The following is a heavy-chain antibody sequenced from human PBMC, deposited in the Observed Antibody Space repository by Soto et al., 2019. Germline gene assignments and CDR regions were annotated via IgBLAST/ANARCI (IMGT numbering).Heavy chain of an antibody. D-gene: IGHD3-9*01. CDR2: IYPGDSDT. J-gene: IGHJ4*02. Sequence: EVQLVQSGAEVKKPGESLKISCKGSGYSFTSYWIGWVRQMPGKGLEWMGIIYPGDSDTRYSPSFQGQVTISADKSISTAYLQWSSLKASDTAMYYCARGRRRYYDILTGYYPHFDYWGQGTLVTVSS. CDR3: ARGRRRYYDILTGYYPHFDY. CDR1: GYSFTSYW. V-gene: IGHV5-51*03.